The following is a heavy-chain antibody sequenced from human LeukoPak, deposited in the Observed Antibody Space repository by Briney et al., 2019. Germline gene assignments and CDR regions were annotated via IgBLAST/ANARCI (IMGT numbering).Heavy chain of an antibody. CDR3: GKTREGYNFLNGWDF. V-gene: IGHV3-23*01. CDR2: FSASGGNT. J-gene: IGHJ6*02. Sequence: GGSLRLSCAASGFTFSNYAMNWVRQAPGKGLEWVSAFSASGGNTYYADSVKGRFTISRDNSKNTLNLQMNSLRADDTAVYYCGKTREGYNFLNGWDFGGQGTTVTVSS. CDR1: GFTFSNYA. D-gene: IGHD5-24*01.